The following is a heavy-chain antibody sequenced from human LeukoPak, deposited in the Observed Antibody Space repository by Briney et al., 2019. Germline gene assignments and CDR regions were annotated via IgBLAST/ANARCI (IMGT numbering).Heavy chain of an antibody. D-gene: IGHD5-18*01. J-gene: IGHJ4*02. Sequence: ASVKVSCKASGYTFTGYYMHWVRQAPGKGLEWMGGFDPEDGETIYAQKFQGRVTMTEDTSTDTAYMELSSLRSEDTAVYYCATDVDTAMVFYFDYWGQGTLVTVSS. CDR3: ATDVDTAMVFYFDY. CDR1: GYTFTGYY. CDR2: FDPEDGET. V-gene: IGHV1-24*01.